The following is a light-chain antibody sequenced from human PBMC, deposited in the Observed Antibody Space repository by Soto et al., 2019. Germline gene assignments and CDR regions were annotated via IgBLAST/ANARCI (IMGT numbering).Light chain of an antibody. CDR1: NIGSKS. J-gene: IGLJ2*01. V-gene: IGLV3-21*02. Sequence: SYELTQPPSGSVAPGQTARITCGGDNIGSKSVHWYQQKPGQAPVLVVYDDTDRPSGIPERFSGSNSGNTASLTISGLQAEDEANYYCCSYAGRATYVFGGGTKLTVL. CDR2: DDT. CDR3: CSYAGRATYV.